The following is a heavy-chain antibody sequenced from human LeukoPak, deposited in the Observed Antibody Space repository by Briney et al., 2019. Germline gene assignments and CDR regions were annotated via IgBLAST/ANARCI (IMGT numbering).Heavy chain of an antibody. D-gene: IGHD4-17*01. CDR1: GFTFSSYA. J-gene: IGHJ4*02. V-gene: IGHV3-23*01. Sequence: GGSLRLSCAASGFTFSSYAMSWVRQAPGKGLEWVSAISGSGGSTYYADSVKGRFTISRDNSKNTLYLRMNSLRAEDTAVYYCAKDQPVTTIGPYYFDYWGQGTLVTVSS. CDR3: AKDQPVTTIGPYYFDY. CDR2: ISGSGGST.